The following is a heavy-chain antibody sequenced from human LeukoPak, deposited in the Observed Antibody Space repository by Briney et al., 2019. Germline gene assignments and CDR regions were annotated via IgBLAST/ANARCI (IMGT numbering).Heavy chain of an antibody. CDR2: ISAYTGKT. Sequence: ASVKVSCKASGYTFTNYVITWVRQASGQGIEWMGWISAYTGKTNSAQKLQGRVTMTTDTSTSTGYMELRSLRSDDTAVYYCARGSGPYNWFDPWGQGTLVTVSS. J-gene: IGHJ5*02. D-gene: IGHD5-12*01. CDR1: GYTFTNYV. CDR3: ARGSGPYNWFDP. V-gene: IGHV1-18*01.